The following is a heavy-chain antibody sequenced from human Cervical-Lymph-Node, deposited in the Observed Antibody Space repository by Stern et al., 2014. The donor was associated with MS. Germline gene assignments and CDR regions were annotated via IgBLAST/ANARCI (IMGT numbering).Heavy chain of an antibody. CDR1: GFTFSSHW. J-gene: IGHJ4*02. Sequence: EVQLVESGGGFVQPGGSLTLSCEASGFTFSSHWMHWVRQAPGQGLVWVARMNNDGSSITYADFVKGRFTISRDNAKNLLHLQLSSLRAEDTAVYYCARAPSFDIWGGYHDYLDFWGQGTLVTVST. V-gene: IGHV3-74*01. D-gene: IGHD3-3*01. CDR2: MNNDGSSI. CDR3: ARAPSFDIWGGYHDYLDF.